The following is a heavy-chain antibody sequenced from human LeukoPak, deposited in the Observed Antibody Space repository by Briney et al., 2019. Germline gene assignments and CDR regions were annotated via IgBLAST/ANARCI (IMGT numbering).Heavy chain of an antibody. V-gene: IGHV3-30*04. CDR3: AREAPDRYYYYGMDV. CDR1: GFTFSSYA. J-gene: IGHJ6*04. CDR2: ISYDGSNK. Sequence: GGSLRLSCAASGFTFSSYAMHWVRQAPGKGLEWVAVISYDGSNKYYADSVKGRFTISRDNSKNTLYLQMNSLRAEDTAVYCCAREAPDRYYYYGMDVWGKGTTVTVSS. D-gene: IGHD1-14*01.